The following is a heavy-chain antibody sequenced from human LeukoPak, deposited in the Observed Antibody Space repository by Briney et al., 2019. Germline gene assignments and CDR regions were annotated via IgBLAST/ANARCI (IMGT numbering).Heavy chain of an antibody. Sequence: PSETLSLTYTVSSGSIRSGSHYWASIRQPPGKGLEWIGSIYYSGSTYYNPSLENRVTISIDTSKNHFSLKLSSLSAADTSVYYCAKRDDSGGNLVDLWGQGTLVTVS. CDR1: SGSIRSGSHY. D-gene: IGHD3-22*01. CDR2: IYYSGST. V-gene: IGHV4-39*02. J-gene: IGHJ4*02. CDR3: AKRDDSGGNLVDL.